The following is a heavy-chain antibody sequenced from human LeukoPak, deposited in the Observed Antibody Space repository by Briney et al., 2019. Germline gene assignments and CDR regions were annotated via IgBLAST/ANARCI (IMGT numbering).Heavy chain of an antibody. J-gene: IGHJ3*02. CDR1: GGTFSSYA. Sequence: ASVKVSCKASGGTFSSYAISWVRQAPGQGLEWMGGIIPNSGGTNYAQKFQGRVTMTRDTSISTAYMELSRLRSDDTAVYYCASESGSYGEKDAFDIWGQGTMVTVSS. D-gene: IGHD5-18*01. CDR3: ASESGSYGEKDAFDI. V-gene: IGHV1-2*02. CDR2: IIPNSGGT.